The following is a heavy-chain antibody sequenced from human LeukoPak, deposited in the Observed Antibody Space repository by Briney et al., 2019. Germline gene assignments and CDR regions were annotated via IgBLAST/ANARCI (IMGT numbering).Heavy chain of an antibody. D-gene: IGHD3-9*01. J-gene: IGHJ4*02. CDR3: ARLSRVRYFDWSELPQPYYFDY. CDR1: GGSISSSSYY. CDR2: IYYSGST. Sequence: PSETLSLTCTVSGGSISSSSYYWGWIRQPPGTGLEWIGSIYYSGSTYYNPSLKSRVTISVDTSKNQFSLKLSSVTAADTAVYYCARLSRVRYFDWSELPQPYYFDYWGQGTLVTVSS. V-gene: IGHV4-39*07.